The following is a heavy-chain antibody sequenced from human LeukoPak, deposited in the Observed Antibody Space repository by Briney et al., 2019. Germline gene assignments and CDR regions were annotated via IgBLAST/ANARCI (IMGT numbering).Heavy chain of an antibody. D-gene: IGHD4-17*01. Sequence: SETLSLTCAVSGGSISSGGYSWSWIRQPPGKGLEWIGYIYHSGSTYYNPSLKSRVTISVDRSKNQFSLKLSSVTAADTAVYYCARADTAYGDYDYWGQRTLVTVSS. CDR2: IYHSGST. J-gene: IGHJ4*02. CDR1: GGSISSGGYS. CDR3: ARADTAYGDYDY. V-gene: IGHV4-30-2*01.